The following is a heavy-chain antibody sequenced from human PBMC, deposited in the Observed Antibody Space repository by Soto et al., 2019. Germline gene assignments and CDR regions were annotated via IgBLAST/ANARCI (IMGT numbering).Heavy chain of an antibody. CDR3: ARVRREYDNSGPVDY. CDR2: IYYGGST. CDR1: GGSISSGDFS. Sequence: LSLTCAVSGGSISSGDFSWNWIRQPPGKGLEYIGYIYYGGSTYYNPSLQSRVTMSVDRSRNQFSLKLNSVTAADTAVYYCARVRREYDNSGPVDYWGQGTLVTVSS. J-gene: IGHJ4*02. V-gene: IGHV4-30-2*01. D-gene: IGHD3-22*01.